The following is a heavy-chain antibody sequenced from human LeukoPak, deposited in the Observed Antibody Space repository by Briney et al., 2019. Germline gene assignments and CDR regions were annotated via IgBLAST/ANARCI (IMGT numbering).Heavy chain of an antibody. CDR3: ARVVGVLRPPYYMDV. Sequence: ASVTVSLKASGYTFTIYDINWVRQATGQGVAWMGWMNPNSGNTGYARKFQGRVTMTRNTSISTAYMELSSLRSEDTAVYYCARVVGVLRPPYYMDVWGKGTTVTVSS. D-gene: IGHD3-3*01. V-gene: IGHV1-8*01. CDR1: GYTFTIYD. CDR2: MNPNSGNT. J-gene: IGHJ6*03.